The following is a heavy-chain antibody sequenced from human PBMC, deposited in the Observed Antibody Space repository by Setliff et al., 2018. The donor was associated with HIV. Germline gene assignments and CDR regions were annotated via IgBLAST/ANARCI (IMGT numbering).Heavy chain of an antibody. Sequence: SETLSLTCSVSGGSISGINYYWTWIRQPAGKGLEWLGHIKDTGATNYSPSLKSRVTMSIDTSNKQFSLKLSSVTAADTAVYYCARRIIVGAISDVFDIWGQGTLVTV. CDR1: GGSISGINYY. V-gene: IGHV4-61*09. J-gene: IGHJ3*02. D-gene: IGHD1-26*01. CDR3: ARRIIVGAISDVFDI. CDR2: IKDTGAT.